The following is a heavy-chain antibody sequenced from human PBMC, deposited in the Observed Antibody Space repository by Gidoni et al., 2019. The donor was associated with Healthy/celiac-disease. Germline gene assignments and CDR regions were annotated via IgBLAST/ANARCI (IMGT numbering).Heavy chain of an antibody. CDR1: GGSISSYY. D-gene: IGHD6-19*01. Sequence: QVQLQESGPGLVTPSETLSLTCTVSGGSISSYYWSWIRQPPGKGLEWIGYIYYSGSTNYNTALKSRVTISVDTSKNQFSLKLSSVTAADTAVYYCARASGGAVAGYYYYGMDVWGQGTTVTVSS. V-gene: IGHV4-59*01. CDR3: ARASGGAVAGYYYYGMDV. J-gene: IGHJ6*02. CDR2: IYYSGST.